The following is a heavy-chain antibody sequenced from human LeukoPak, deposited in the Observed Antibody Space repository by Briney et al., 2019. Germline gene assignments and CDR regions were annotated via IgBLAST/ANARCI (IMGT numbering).Heavy chain of an antibody. CDR2: ISGSSDAI. CDR3: ASLYDSTGFCFDY. V-gene: IGHV3-11*01. Sequence: GGSLRLSCVVSGFRFSDYYMNWIRQTPGKSLELISYISGSSDAIYYTDSVKGRFTISRDNAKNSLYLQLDSLSAEDTAVCYCASLYDSTGFCFDYWGQGALVTVSS. J-gene: IGHJ4*02. D-gene: IGHD3-22*01. CDR1: GFRFSDYY.